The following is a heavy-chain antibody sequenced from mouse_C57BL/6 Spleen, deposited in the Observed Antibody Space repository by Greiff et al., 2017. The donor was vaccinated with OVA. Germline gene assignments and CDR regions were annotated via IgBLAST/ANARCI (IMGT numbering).Heavy chain of an antibody. Sequence: QVQLQQSGAELVRPGASVTLSCQASGYTFTDYEMHWVKQTPVHGLEWIGAIDPETGGTAYHQKFKGEAILTADKSTSPAYMELRSLTYDDAAVYYCTRQFYYAMDYWGQGTSVTVSS. J-gene: IGHJ4*01. CDR3: TRQFYYAMDY. V-gene: IGHV1-15*01. CDR1: GYTFTDYE. CDR2: IDPETGGT.